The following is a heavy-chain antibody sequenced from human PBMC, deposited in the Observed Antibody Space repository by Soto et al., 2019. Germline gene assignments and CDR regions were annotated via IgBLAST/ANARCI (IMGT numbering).Heavy chain of an antibody. CDR3: ACNWGNSLRNWLAP. V-gene: IGHV1-69*13. J-gene: IGHJ5*02. Sequence: SVKVSCKASTGTFPHYALSWVRQAPGRGLEEMGGIIPVLATTTYEQKFQGRVSISADESTSTAYIELSSLNSEDSAVYYCACNWGNSLRNWLAPWGQGSLVTVSS. CDR1: TGTFPHYA. D-gene: IGHD7-27*01. CDR2: IIPVLATT.